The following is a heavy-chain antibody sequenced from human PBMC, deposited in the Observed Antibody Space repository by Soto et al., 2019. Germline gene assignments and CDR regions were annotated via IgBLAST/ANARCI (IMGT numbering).Heavy chain of an antibody. D-gene: IGHD3-16*01. V-gene: IGHV3-30-3*01. CDR2: ISYDGSNK. CDR3: ARDPDGGFDY. Sequence: GSLRLSCAASGFTFSSYAMHWVRQAPGKGLEWVAVISYDGSNKYYADSVKGRFTISRDNSKNTLYLQMNSLRAEDTAVYYCARDPDGGFDYWGQGTLVTVSS. J-gene: IGHJ4*02. CDR1: GFTFSSYA.